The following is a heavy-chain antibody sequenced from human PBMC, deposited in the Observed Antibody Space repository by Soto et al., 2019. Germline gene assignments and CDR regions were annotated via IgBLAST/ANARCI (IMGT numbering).Heavy chain of an antibody. D-gene: IGHD5-12*01. V-gene: IGHV1-69*02. CDR1: GGTFSSYT. J-gene: IGHJ4*02. CDR3: ARRDSGYDNKPNDY. Sequence: VASVKVSCKASGGTFSSYTISWVRQAPGQGLEWMGRTIPILGIANYAQKFQGRDTITADKSTSTAYMELSSLRSEDTAVYYCARRDSGYDNKPNDYWGQGTLVTVSS. CDR2: TIPILGIA.